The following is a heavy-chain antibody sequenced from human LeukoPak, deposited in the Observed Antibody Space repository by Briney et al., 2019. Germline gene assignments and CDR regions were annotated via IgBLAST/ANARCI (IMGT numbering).Heavy chain of an antibody. CDR3: AREVNYCTNGVCYSRYGMDV. V-gene: IGHV1-8*01. CDR1: GYTFTSYD. J-gene: IGHJ6*02. Sequence: GASVKVSCKASGYTFTSYDINWVRQATGQGLEWMGWMNPNSGNTGYAQKFRGRVTMTRNTSISTAYMELSSLRSEDTAVYYCAREVNYCTNGVCYSRYGMDVWGQGTTVTVSS. D-gene: IGHD2-8*01. CDR2: MNPNSGNT.